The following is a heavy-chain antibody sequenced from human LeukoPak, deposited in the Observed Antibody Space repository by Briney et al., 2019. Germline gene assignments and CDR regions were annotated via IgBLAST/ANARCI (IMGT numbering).Heavy chain of an antibody. CDR3: SRGWATIPD. V-gene: IGHV3-7*01. D-gene: IGHD5-24*01. Sequence: GGSLRLSCSASGFTFSINWMSWVRQAPGEGREWVANIPDDGSETNYMDSVKGRFIISTDNAKNSLSLQMSSLREEDTALYYCSRGWATIPDWGQGTLVTVSS. CDR2: IPDDGSET. J-gene: IGHJ1*01. CDR1: GFTFSINW.